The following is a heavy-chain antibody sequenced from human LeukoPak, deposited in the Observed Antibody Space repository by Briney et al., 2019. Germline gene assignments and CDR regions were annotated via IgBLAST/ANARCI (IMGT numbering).Heavy chain of an antibody. D-gene: IGHD4-17*01. CDR1: GGSISYYY. CDR3: AREDPQTTVPEGMDV. Sequence: SETLSLTCTVSGGSISYYYWSWIRQSPGKGLEWIGYIYYSGTTNYNPSLKSRVTISVDTSRNQFSLQLRSVTAADTAVYYCAREDPQTTVPEGMDVWGQGTTVIVSS. CDR2: IYYSGTT. V-gene: IGHV4-59*01. J-gene: IGHJ6*02.